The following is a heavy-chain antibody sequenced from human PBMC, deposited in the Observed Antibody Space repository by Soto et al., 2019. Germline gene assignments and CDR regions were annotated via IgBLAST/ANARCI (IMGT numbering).Heavy chain of an antibody. Sequence: SSAASCFTFSTAWINWVRPSTLQWLECMGWMNPNSGNTGYAQKFQGRVTMTRNTSISTAYMELSSLRSEDTAVYYCARGGTTVTPTYSNDAFDIWGQGTMVTVSS. CDR2: MNPNSGNT. V-gene: IGHV1-8*02. CDR3: ARGGTTVTPTYSNDAFDI. CDR1: CFTFSTAW. D-gene: IGHD4-17*01. J-gene: IGHJ3*02.